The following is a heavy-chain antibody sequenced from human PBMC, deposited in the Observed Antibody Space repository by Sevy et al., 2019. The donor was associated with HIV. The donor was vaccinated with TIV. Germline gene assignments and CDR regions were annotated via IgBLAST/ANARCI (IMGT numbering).Heavy chain of an antibody. CDR2: ISSRGTTI. CDR3: ARTGIGISGLTGAMDV. Sequence: GSLRLSCAASGFSFTSYEINWVRQAPGKGLEWVSYISSRGTTIYYADSVKGRFTISRDNAKNSLFLQMNSLRADDTAVYYRARTGIGISGLTGAMDVWGQGTTVTVSS. CDR1: GFSFTSYE. D-gene: IGHD2-15*01. J-gene: IGHJ6*02. V-gene: IGHV3-48*03.